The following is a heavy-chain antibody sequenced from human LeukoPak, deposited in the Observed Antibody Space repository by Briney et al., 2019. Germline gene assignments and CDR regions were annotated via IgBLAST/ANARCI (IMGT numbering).Heavy chain of an antibody. D-gene: IGHD5-24*01. CDR1: GFTFSSYA. CDR2: ISGSGGST. Sequence: GGSLRHSCAASGFTFSSYAMSWVRQAPGKGLEWVSTISGSGGSTYYADSVKGRFIISRDNSKNTLFLQMNSLRAEDTAVYYCARDKMATNTLDYWGQGTLVTVSS. CDR3: ARDKMATNTLDY. J-gene: IGHJ4*02. V-gene: IGHV3-23*01.